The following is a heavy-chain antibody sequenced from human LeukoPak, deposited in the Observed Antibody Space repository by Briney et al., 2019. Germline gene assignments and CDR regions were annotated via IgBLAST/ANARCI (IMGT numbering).Heavy chain of an antibody. Sequence: PSETLSLTCTVSGGSISSYYWNWVRQPPGXGLEWIGYIYYSGSTHHIPYLTSRATISVDTSKNQFSLQLTSVTAADTAGYYCAASREECDGECPILLDPWGEGSLVTVSS. CDR3: AASREECDGECPILLDP. CDR1: GGSISSYY. D-gene: IGHD2-21*01. CDR2: IYYSGST. V-gene: IGHV4-59*01. J-gene: IGHJ5*02.